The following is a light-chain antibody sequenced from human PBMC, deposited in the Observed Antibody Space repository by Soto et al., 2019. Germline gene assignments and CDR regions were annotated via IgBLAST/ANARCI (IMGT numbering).Light chain of an antibody. CDR3: QQYKNWPVT. CDR2: GAS. J-gene: IGKJ1*01. V-gene: IGKV3-15*01. Sequence: EIVMTQSPSPLSVSPGERATLSCRASQSVSSNLAWYQQKPGQAPRLLIYGASTRATGIPARFSGSGSGTEFTLTINSLQSEHFALYNCQQYKNWPVTVGQGTKVEIK. CDR1: QSVSSN.